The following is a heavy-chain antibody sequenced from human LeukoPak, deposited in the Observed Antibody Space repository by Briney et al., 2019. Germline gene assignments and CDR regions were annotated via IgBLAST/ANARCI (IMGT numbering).Heavy chain of an antibody. CDR2: IHYSGST. CDR3: ARRGGYDFWNY. J-gene: IGHJ4*02. V-gene: IGHV4-31*03. CDR1: GGSISSGAYY. Sequence: TSETLSLTCTVSGGSISSGAYYWSWVRQHPGKGLEWIGYIHYSGSTYYNPSLKSRTFISIDSSKNQFSLNLNSVTAADTAVYYCARRGGYDFWNYWGQGTLVTVSS. D-gene: IGHD3-3*01.